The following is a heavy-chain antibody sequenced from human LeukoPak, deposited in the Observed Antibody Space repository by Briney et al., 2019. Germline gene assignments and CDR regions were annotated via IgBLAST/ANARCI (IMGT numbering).Heavy chain of an antibody. D-gene: IGHD3-3*01. Sequence: SETLSLTCAVSGGSISTYCWSWIRQPPGKGLEWIGYIFYSGSTNYNPSLKSRVTISVDTSKNQFSLKLSSVTAADTAVYYCVRSDDFWSGYYGYWGQGTLVTVSS. V-gene: IGHV4-59*01. CDR1: GGSISTYC. CDR3: VRSDDFWSGYYGY. CDR2: IFYSGST. J-gene: IGHJ4*02.